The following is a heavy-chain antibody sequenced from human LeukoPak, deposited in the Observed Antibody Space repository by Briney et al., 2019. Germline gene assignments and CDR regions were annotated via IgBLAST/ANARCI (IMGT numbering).Heavy chain of an antibody. CDR3: ARGNGGYYYYYYYMDV. J-gene: IGHJ6*03. V-gene: IGHV4-61*05. Sequence: PSETLSLTCSVSGGSISSSSYYWGWIRQPPGKGLEWIGYIYYSGSTNYNPSLKSRVTISVDTSKNQFSLKLSSVTAADTAVYYCARGNGGYYYYYYYMDVWGKGTTVTVSS. CDR1: GGSISSSSYY. CDR2: IYYSGST. D-gene: IGHD3-10*01.